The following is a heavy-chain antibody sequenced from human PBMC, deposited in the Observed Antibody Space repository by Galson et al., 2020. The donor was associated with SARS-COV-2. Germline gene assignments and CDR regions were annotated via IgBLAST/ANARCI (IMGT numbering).Heavy chain of an antibody. CDR3: AKGGRSGYYGLDV. CDR2: MSGSENKT. V-gene: IGHV3-23*01. CDR1: GFTFSSNG. J-gene: IGHJ6*02. Sequence: RGSLRLSCAASGFTFSSNGMSWVRQAPGKGLEWVSAMSGSENKTYYAESVKGRFTISRDNFKNTLYLQMNSLRVEDTAVYYCAKGGRSGYYGLDVWGQGTTVTV. D-gene: IGHD3-3*01.